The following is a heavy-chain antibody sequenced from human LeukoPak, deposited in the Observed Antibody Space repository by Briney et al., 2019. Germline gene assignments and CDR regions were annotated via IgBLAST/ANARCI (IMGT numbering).Heavy chain of an antibody. J-gene: IGHJ4*02. Sequence: PGRSLRLSCAASGLVFNTFAMHWVGQAPGKGLEWVALISYDGNFRNYAESVKGRFTISRDNSKNTVHLQMSSLGAEDTAVYYCARSIAARQYYFDYWGQGTLVTVSS. CDR1: GLVFNTFA. CDR3: ARSIAARQYYFDY. V-gene: IGHV3-30*04. D-gene: IGHD6-6*01. CDR2: ISYDGNFR.